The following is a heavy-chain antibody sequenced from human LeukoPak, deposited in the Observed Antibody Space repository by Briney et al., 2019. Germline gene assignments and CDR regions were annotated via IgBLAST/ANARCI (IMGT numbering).Heavy chain of an antibody. D-gene: IGHD5-18*01. CDR1: GGSFSGYY. Sequence: PSETLSLTCAVYGGSFSGYYWSWIRQPPGKGLEWIGEINHSGSTNYNPSLKSRVTISVDTSKNQFSLKLSSVTAADTAVYYCASLWIQLPVGMDVWGQGTTVTVSS. V-gene: IGHV4-34*01. J-gene: IGHJ6*02. CDR3: ASLWIQLPVGMDV. CDR2: INHSGST.